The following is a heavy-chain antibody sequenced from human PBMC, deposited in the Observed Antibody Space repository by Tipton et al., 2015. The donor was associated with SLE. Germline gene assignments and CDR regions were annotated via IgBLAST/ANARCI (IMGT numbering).Heavy chain of an antibody. CDR3: ARQRGVGYYDFPRWFDP. CDR1: GGSINRSSYY. V-gene: IGHV4-39*07. J-gene: IGHJ5*02. D-gene: IGHD3-3*01. CDR2: IYYSGNT. Sequence: TLSLTCTVSGGSINRSSYYWGWIRQPPGKGLEGIGSIYYSGNTYYNPSLKSRVTISVDTSKNHLSLKLSSVTAADTAVFYCARQRGVGYYDFPRWFDPWGQGTLVTVSP.